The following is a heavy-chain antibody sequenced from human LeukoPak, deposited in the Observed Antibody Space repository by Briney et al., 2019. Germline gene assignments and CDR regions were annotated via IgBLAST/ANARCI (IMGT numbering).Heavy chain of an antibody. V-gene: IGHV3-30*02. D-gene: IGHD2-21*01. CDR2: TRYDGSNK. J-gene: IGHJ4*02. Sequence: PGGTLILSCTASGFAISSYAVYWVRKPPAQGEHLEAFTRYDGSNKDYADFVHGRLIISSDNSEDMLYLEMNSLSPEDTAVSYCVQDDGTYYFDSWGRGTLVTVST. CDR3: VQDDGTYYFDS. CDR1: GFAISSYA.